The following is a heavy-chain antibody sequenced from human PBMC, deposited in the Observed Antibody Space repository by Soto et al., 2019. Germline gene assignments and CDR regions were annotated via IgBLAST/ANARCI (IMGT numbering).Heavy chain of an antibody. Sequence: AWSLRLSCAASGFSFSTYNMDWVSQAPGKRPEWIAYISTTSFTIYYADSVKGRFTISRDNDRNSLYREMNSLRDEDTAVYYCARDRCYDGTCYSASDSWGQGTLVTVSS. CDR2: ISTTSFTI. J-gene: IGHJ5*01. V-gene: IGHV3-48*02. D-gene: IGHD2-15*01. CDR1: GFSFSTYN. CDR3: ARDRCYDGTCYSASDS.